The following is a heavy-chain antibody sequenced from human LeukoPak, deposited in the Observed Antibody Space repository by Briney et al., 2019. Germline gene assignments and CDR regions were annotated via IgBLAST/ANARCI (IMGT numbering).Heavy chain of an antibody. CDR1: GFTFSSYG. V-gene: IGHV3-21*01. CDR2: ISSSSSYI. Sequence: PGGSLRLSCPASGFTFSSYGMSWVRQAPGKGLEWVSSISSSSSYIYYADSVKGRFTISRDNAKNSLYLQMNSLRAEDTAVYYCARTTDYYYMDVWGKGTTVTISS. D-gene: IGHD4-11*01. CDR3: ARTTDYYYMDV. J-gene: IGHJ6*03.